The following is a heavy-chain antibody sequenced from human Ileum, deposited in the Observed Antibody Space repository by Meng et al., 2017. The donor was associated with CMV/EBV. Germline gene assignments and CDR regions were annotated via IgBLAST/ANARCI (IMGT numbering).Heavy chain of an antibody. V-gene: IGHV4-34*01. CDR2: FNHYGST. D-gene: IGHD4-11*01. J-gene: IGHJ4*02. CDR3: ASGKSNLEY. Sequence: QMQLQEWGAGLLKPSDALLLTCAVYGGSFSGYYWSWIGQVPGKGLEWIGEFNHYGSTNYNPSLKSRVTISVDTSKNQFSLNLSSVTAADTAVYYCASGKSNLEYWGQGTLVTVSS. CDR1: GGSFSGYY.